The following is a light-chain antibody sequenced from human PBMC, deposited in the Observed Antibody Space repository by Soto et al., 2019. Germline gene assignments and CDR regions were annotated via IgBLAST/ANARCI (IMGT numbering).Light chain of an antibody. J-gene: IGKJ3*01. CDR3: QQSYNSPPA. Sequence: IQMTQSPSSLSVSVGDSVTITCRSSQSITTYLNWYQQKPGKGPRLLIYGASSLPSGVPARFAGSGSGTNFTLTISSLQPEDFAVYYCQQSYNSPPAFGYGTKVEIK. CDR1: QSITTY. V-gene: IGKV1-39*01. CDR2: GAS.